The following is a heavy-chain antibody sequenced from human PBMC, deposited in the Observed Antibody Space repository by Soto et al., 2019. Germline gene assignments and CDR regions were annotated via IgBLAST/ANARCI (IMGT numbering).Heavy chain of an antibody. J-gene: IGHJ4*02. CDR1: VYSISNGDY. CDR3: ARNTSTYFDS. V-gene: IGHV4-38-2*01. CDR2: VYYSGST. Sequence: PSETLSLTCAVSVYSISNGDYWGWIRQAPGKGLEWIGSVYYSGSTHYEPSLRGRIAISVDTLKNQFSLRLPSVAAADTAMYFCARNTSTYFDSWGQGIPVTVSS.